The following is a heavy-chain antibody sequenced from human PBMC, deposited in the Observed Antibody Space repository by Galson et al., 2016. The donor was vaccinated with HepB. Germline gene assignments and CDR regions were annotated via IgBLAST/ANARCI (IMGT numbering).Heavy chain of an antibody. CDR3: ARSRGYSSDQMYYYYYMDV. Sequence: SLRLSCAVSGFTVDSSYISWVRQASGKGLEWVSVIYRGGKTHHADSVKGRFSISRNNSKQTVYLQMGSLRADDTGIYYCARSRGYSSDQMYYYYYMDVWGKGTTVTVSS. CDR1: GFTVDSSY. CDR2: IYRGGKT. V-gene: IGHV3-53*01. J-gene: IGHJ6*03. D-gene: IGHD5-18*01.